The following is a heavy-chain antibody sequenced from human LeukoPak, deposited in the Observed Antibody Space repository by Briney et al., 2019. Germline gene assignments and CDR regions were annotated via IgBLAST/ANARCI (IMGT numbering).Heavy chain of an antibody. CDR1: GGSISPYY. CDR3: ASHYDSSGYQIDY. V-gene: IGHV4-59*12. CDR2: IYYSGST. D-gene: IGHD3-22*01. J-gene: IGHJ4*02. Sequence: SETLSLTCTVSGGSISPYYWSWIRQPPGKGLEWVGYIYYSGSTKYNPSLESRVTISVDTSKNQFSLKLSSVTAADTAVYYCASHYDSSGYQIDYWGQGTLVTVSS.